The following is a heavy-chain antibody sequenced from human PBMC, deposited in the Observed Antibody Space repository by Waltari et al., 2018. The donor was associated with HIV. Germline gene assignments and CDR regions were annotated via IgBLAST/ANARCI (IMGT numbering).Heavy chain of an antibody. CDR3: ARPMFIPVATQKGGMDV. CDR1: GGSFSGYY. J-gene: IGHJ6*02. D-gene: IGHD4-4*01. V-gene: IGHV4-34*01. Sequence: VQLQPWGAGLLEPSESLCLTCGVFGGSFSGYYCSWLRQPPATGREWIGDSNHSGGPNYNPARMRGATRSLDRSRDQVSLKVTSVIAADTAVYYCARPMFIPVATQKGGMDVWGQGTTVTVSS. CDR2: SNHSGGP.